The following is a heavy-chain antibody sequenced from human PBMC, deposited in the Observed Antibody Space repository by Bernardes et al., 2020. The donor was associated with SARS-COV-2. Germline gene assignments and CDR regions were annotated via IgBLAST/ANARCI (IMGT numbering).Heavy chain of an antibody. CDR3: ARDGSYDAFDI. V-gene: IGHV1-2*02. D-gene: IGHD1-26*01. Sequence: QRPCKASGYTFTGYYMHWVRQAPGQELEWMGWINPNSGGTTYAQKFQGRVTMTRDTSISTAYMELSRLRSDDTAVYYCARDGSYDAFDIWGQGTMVTVSS. J-gene: IGHJ3*02. CDR1: GYTFTGYY. CDR2: INPNSGGT.